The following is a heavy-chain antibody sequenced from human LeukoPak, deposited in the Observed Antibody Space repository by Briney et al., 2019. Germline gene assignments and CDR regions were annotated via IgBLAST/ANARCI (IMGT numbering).Heavy chain of an antibody. Sequence: GGSLRLSCAASGFTFSSYIMNWVRQAPGKGLEWVSSISSSSGYIYYADSVKGRFTTSRDNAKNSLYLQINSMRAEDTAVYYCARDRGWPSGGSCYLYWGQGTLVTVSS. CDR3: ARDRGWPSGGSCYLY. D-gene: IGHD2-15*01. CDR1: GFTFSSYI. CDR2: ISSSSGYI. V-gene: IGHV3-21*01. J-gene: IGHJ4*02.